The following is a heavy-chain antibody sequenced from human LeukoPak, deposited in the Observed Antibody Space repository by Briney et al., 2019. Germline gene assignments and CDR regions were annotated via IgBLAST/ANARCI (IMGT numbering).Heavy chain of an antibody. CDR2: MHHSGKA. V-gene: IGHV4-59*11. CDR1: GGSMIDHY. D-gene: IGHD3-10*01. CDR3: ARDTHEYGSGSYYDDTFDS. J-gene: IGHJ3*02. Sequence: KTSETLSLTCTVSGGSMIDHYWSWVRQPPGKGLEWVGHMHHSGKANSNPSLKSRVTISVDTSKNQVSLKLSSVTAADTAVYYCARDTHEYGSGSYYDDTFDSWGQGTLVTVSS.